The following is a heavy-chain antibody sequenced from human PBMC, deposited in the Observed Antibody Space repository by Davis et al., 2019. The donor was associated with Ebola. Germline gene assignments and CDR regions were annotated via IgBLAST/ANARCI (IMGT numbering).Heavy chain of an antibody. CDR3: ARGWLRTGLDI. J-gene: IGHJ3*02. CDR2: TYYTSKWYN. Sequence: HSQTLSLTCAISGDSVSGKNGAWNWIRQSPSRGLEGLGRTYYTSKWYNHYAASVKSRATINPDTSKNQFSLQLNSVTPEDTAVYYCARGWLRTGLDIWGQGTMVIVSS. D-gene: IGHD5-24*01. V-gene: IGHV6-1*01. CDR1: GDSVSGKNGA.